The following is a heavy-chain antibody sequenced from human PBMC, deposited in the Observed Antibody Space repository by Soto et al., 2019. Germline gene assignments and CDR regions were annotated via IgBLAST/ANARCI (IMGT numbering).Heavy chain of an antibody. CDR3: AREGWEYQLPYYYYYGMDV. CDR1: GGSISSGGYY. CDR2: IYYSGST. Sequence: PSETLSLTCTVSGGSISSGGYYWSWIRQHPGKGLEWIGYIYYSGSTYYNPSLKSRVTISVDTSKNQFSLKLSSVTAADTAVYYRAREGWEYQLPYYYYYGMDVWGQGTTVTVSS. D-gene: IGHD2-2*01. J-gene: IGHJ6*02. V-gene: IGHV4-31*03.